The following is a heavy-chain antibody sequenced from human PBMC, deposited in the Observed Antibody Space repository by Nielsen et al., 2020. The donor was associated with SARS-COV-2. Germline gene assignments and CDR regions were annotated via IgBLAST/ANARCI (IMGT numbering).Heavy chain of an antibody. D-gene: IGHD6-19*01. J-gene: IGHJ2*01. CDR3: ARVAGTPPVSYSYFDL. CDR1: GYTFRNYG. CDR2: ISSTGDTV. V-gene: IGHV3-48*04. Sequence: GESLKISCAGSGYTFRNYGMSWVRQAPGKGLEWLSYISSTGDTVHYADSVKGRYTISKDSAKNSLYLQMNSLRAEDTAVYYCARVAGTPPVSYSYFDLWGRGTLVTVSS.